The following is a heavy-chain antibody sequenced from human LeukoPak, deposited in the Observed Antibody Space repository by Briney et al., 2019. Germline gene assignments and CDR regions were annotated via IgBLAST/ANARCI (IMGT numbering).Heavy chain of an antibody. Sequence: GGSLRLSCTGSGFTFGDYAMSWVRQAPGKGLQWVGFIRSKAFGGTTEYAASVKGRCTTSRDDSKSIAYLQMNSLKSEDTAVYYCSRVYGDSFDYWGQGTLVTVSS. J-gene: IGHJ4*02. D-gene: IGHD4-17*01. CDR2: IRSKAFGGTT. CDR3: SRVYGDSFDY. V-gene: IGHV3-49*04. CDR1: GFTFGDYA.